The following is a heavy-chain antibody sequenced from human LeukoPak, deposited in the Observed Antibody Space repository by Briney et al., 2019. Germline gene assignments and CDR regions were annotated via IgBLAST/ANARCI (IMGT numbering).Heavy chain of an antibody. V-gene: IGHV3-21*01. CDR1: GFTFSSYS. Sequence: PGGSLRLSCAASGFTFSSYSMNWVRQAPGKGLEWVSSISSSSSYIYYADSVKGRFTISRDNAKNSLYLQMNSLRAEDTAVYYCARSGDRSGEIDYWGQGTLVTVSS. J-gene: IGHJ4*02. CDR2: ISSSSSYI. CDR3: ARSGDRSGEIDY. D-gene: IGHD6-19*01.